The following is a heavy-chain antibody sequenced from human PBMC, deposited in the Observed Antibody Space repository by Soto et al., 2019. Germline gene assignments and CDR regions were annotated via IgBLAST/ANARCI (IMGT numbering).Heavy chain of an antibody. J-gene: IGHJ4*02. CDR3: SGYYVSSGNFDY. D-gene: IGHD3-22*01. Sequence: LRLSCTGSGVPFDEFSINSVPHAAGKGLEWVGLIRNQSYQETTEYAAAVKGRFTISRDTSNGIAYLQMNSLNIEDSAVYYCSGYYVSSGNFDYWGQGILVTVSS. V-gene: IGHV3-49*04. CDR2: IRNQSYQETT. CDR1: GVPFDEFS.